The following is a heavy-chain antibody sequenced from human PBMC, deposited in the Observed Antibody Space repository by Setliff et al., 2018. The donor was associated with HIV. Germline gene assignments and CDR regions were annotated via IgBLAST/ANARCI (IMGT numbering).Heavy chain of an antibody. D-gene: IGHD7-27*01. CDR1: GGSFSGYY. CDR3: ARATVLTGDRYYYYYYYMDV. J-gene: IGHJ6*03. V-gene: IGHV4-34*01. CDR2: INHSGST. Sequence: SETLSLTCAVYGGSFSGYYWGWIRQPPGKGLEWIGEINHSGSTNYNPSLKSRVTISVDTSKNQFSLKLSSVTAADTAVYYCARATVLTGDRYYYYYYYMDVWGKGTTVTVSS.